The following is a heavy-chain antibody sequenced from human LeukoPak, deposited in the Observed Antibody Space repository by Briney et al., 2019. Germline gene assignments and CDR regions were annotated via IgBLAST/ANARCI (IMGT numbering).Heavy chain of an antibody. J-gene: IGHJ4*02. CDR2: ISYDSRSK. V-gene: IGHV3-30*04. CDR3: AREVSEGFDF. D-gene: IGHD3-22*01. CDR1: GFIFSKYA. Sequence: GGSLRLSCAASGFIFSKYAMHWARQAPGKGLEWVAVISYDSRSKYYSESAKGRFTISRDNSKNTLYLQMDSLRAEDTALYYCAREVSEGFDFWGQGTLVTVSS.